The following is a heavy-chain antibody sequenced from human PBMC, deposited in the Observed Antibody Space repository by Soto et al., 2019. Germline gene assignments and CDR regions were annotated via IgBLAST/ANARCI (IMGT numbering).Heavy chain of an antibody. J-gene: IGHJ5*02. Sequence: SETLSLTCAVYGGSFSGYYWSWIRQPPGKGLEWIGEINHSGSTNYNPSLKSRVTTSVDKSKNQFSLKLSSVTAADSAVYYCARGRSLAVAGTVRWFDPWGQGTLVTVSS. V-gene: IGHV4-34*01. CDR3: ARGRSLAVAGTVRWFDP. CDR2: INHSGST. CDR1: GGSFSGYY. D-gene: IGHD6-19*01.